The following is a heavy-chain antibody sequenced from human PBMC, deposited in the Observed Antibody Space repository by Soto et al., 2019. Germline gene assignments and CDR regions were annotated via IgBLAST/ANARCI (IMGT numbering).Heavy chain of an antibody. Sequence: EVQLVESGGGLVKPGGSLRLSCAASGFTFSSYSMNWVHQAPGKGLEWVSSISSSSSYIYYADSVKGRFTISRDNAKNSLYLQMNSLRAEDTAVYYCARPFGSGSSKEDYWGQGTLVTVSS. J-gene: IGHJ4*02. D-gene: IGHD3-10*01. CDR3: ARPFGSGSSKEDY. CDR2: ISSSSSYI. CDR1: GFTFSSYS. V-gene: IGHV3-21*01.